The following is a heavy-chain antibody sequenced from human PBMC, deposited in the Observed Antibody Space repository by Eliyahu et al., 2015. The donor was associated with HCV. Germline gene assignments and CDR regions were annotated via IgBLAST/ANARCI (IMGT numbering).Heavy chain of an antibody. V-gene: IGHV3-23*01. Sequence: AASGFTFSSYAMSWVRQAPGKGLEWVSAISGSGGSTYYADSVKGRFTIPRDNSKNTLYLQMNSLRAEDTAVYYCAKDSSVLRFFEWFSPLDYGMDVWGQGTTVTVSS. CDR1: GFTFSSYA. D-gene: IGHD3-3*01. CDR2: ISGSGGST. CDR3: AKDSSVLRFFEWFSPLDYGMDV. J-gene: IGHJ6*02.